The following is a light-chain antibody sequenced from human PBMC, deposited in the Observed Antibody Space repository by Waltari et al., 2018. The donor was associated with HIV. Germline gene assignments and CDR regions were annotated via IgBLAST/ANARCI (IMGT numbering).Light chain of an antibody. CDR1: QSINSW. CDR2: KAS. CDR3: QQYNSYSYS. J-gene: IGKJ2*03. V-gene: IGKV1-5*03. Sequence: DIQMTQSPSTLSASVGDRVTITCRASQSINSWLAWYQQKPGKVPNLLIYKASSLESGVPSRFSGSGSETEFTLTISSLQPDDFATYYCQQYNSYSYSFGQGTKLEIK.